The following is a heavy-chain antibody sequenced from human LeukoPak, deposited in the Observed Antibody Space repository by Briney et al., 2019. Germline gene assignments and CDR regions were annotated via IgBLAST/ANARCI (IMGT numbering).Heavy chain of an antibody. V-gene: IGHV3-53*01. CDR1: GFTVSNNY. J-gene: IGHJ4*02. CDR3: ARGIAVAGTDF. D-gene: IGHD6-19*01. Sequence: PGGSLRLSCAAAGFTVSNNYVTWVRQAPGKGLEWISAIYSGGSTYYADSVKGRFTISRDNAKNTLFLQMNTLRAEDTATYYCARGIAVAGTDFWGQGTLVTVSS. CDR2: IYSGGST.